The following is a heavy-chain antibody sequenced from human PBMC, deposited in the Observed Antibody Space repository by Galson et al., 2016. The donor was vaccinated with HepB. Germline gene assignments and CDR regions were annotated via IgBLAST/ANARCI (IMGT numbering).Heavy chain of an antibody. V-gene: IGHV3-7*01. CDR2: IKEDGSEK. CDR1: GFTFSNSW. CDR3: GRYRAPAS. Sequence: SLRLSCAASGFTFSNSWMTWVRQAPGRGLEWVANIKEDGSEKHYVDSVKGRFTISTDSAKNSVFLQMSSLRGEYTATYYSGRYRAPASWGPGTLVTVSS. J-gene: IGHJ5*02. D-gene: IGHD1-14*01.